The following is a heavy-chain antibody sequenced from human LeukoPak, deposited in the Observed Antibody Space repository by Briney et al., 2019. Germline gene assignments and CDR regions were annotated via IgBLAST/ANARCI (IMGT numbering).Heavy chain of an antibody. V-gene: IGHV3-7*01. Sequence: GGSLRLSCAASGFTFNSYWMSWVRQAPGKGLEWVANIKQDGSEKYYVDSVKGRFTISRDNAKNSLYLQMNSLRAEDTAVYYCARDLYCSGGSCYSLYFDYWGQGTLVTVSS. CDR2: IKQDGSEK. CDR1: GFTFNSYW. CDR3: ARDLYCSGGSCYSLYFDY. J-gene: IGHJ4*02. D-gene: IGHD2-15*01.